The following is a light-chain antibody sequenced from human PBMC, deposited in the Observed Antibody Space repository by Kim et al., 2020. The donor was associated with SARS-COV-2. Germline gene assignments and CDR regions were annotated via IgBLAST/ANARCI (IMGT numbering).Light chain of an antibody. J-gene: IGKJ2*01. CDR1: QSISSW. V-gene: IGKV1-5*03. Sequence: DIQMTQSPSTLSASVGDRVTITCRASQSISSWLAWYQQKPGKAPKLLIYKASSLESGVPSRFSGSGSGTEFTLTISSLQPDDFATYYCQQYNGRYTFGQGTKLEI. CDR2: KAS. CDR3: QQYNGRYT.